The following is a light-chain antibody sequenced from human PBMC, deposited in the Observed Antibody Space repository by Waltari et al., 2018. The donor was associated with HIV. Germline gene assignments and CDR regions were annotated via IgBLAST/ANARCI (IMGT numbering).Light chain of an antibody. J-gene: IGLJ3*02. CDR3: AAWDDSLNGPWV. Sequence: QSVLTQPPSASGTPGQRVTISCSGTSSNIGSNTVTWYQQPPGTAPKLLIYSNNQRPSGVPDRFSGSKSGTSASLAISGLQSEDEADYYCAAWDDSLNGPWVFGGGTKLTVL. V-gene: IGLV1-44*01. CDR2: SNN. CDR1: SSNIGSNT.